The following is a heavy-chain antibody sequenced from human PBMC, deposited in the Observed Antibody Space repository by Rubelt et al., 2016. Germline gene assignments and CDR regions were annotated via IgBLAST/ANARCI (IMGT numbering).Heavy chain of an antibody. V-gene: IGHV3-74*02. CDR3: AKCVSGIGGGGVIRYYYYYGMDV. CDR2: MNHDGTYI. J-gene: IGHJ6*02. CDR1: GFTFSDYW. D-gene: IGHD6-13*01. Sequence: EVQLLESGGGLVQPGGSLRLSCAASGFTFSDYWMAWVRQAPGKGLEWVSRMNHDGTYITYADYVKGRFTISRKNAKNKMYLKMNSLRAEDTAIYYCAKCVSGIGGGGVIRYYYYYGMDVWGQGITVTVSS.